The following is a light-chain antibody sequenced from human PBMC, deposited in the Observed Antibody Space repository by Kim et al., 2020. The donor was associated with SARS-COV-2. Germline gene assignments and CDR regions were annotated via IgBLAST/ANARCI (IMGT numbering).Light chain of an antibody. CDR1: QSVINK. J-gene: IGKJ4*01. CDR2: GVS. CDR3: QQNENCPLT. Sequence: EIVVTQSPATLSLSPGERATPSCRASQSVINKLAWYQQKPDQAPTLLIYGVSNRSTGIPARFSGSGSGTEFTLTISSLQSEDFTVYYCQQNENCPLTFGGGTKVDIK. V-gene: IGKV3-15*01.